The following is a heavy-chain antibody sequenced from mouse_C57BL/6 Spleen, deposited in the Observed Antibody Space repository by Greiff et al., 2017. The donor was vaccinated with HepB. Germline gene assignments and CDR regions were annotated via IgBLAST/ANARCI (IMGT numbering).Heavy chain of an antibody. CDR2: IDPSDSYT. CDR3: ARGDGSSYDYFDY. V-gene: IGHV1-59*01. CDR1: GYTFTSYW. J-gene: IGHJ2*01. Sequence: QVQLQQPGAELVRPGTSVKLSCKASGYTFTSYWMHWVKQRPGQGLEWIGVIDPSDSYTNYNQKFKGKATLTVDTSSSTAYMQLSSLTSADSAVYYCARGDGSSYDYFDYWGHSTTLTVSS. D-gene: IGHD1-1*01.